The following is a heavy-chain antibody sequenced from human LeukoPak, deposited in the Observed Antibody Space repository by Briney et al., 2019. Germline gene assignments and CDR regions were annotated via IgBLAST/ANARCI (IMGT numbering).Heavy chain of an antibody. CDR3: ARSEDYGLDV. V-gene: IGHV1-2*02. CDR2: INPKSGGT. CDR1: EYTFTGYF. J-gene: IGHJ6*02. Sequence: ASVKVSCKSSEYTFTGYFIHWVRQAPGQGLEWMGWINPKSGGTNYAQKFQGRVTMTGDTSISTTYMELTRLKSDDTAVYFCARSEDYGLDVWGQGTTVIVSS.